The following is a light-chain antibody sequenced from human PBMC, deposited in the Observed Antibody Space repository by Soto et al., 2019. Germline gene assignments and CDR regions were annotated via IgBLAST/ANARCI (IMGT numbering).Light chain of an antibody. CDR3: CSQAGSRGFV. V-gene: IGLV2-23*02. CDR1: SSDIGSYNL. Sequence: QSVLTQPASVSGSPRQSITISCTGTSSDIGSYNLVSWYQKHPDKAPKLIIYEVSERLSEVPNRFSGSKFGNTASLTISGLRAEDEADYYCCSQAGSRGFVFGAWTKVTV. CDR2: EVS. J-gene: IGLJ1*01.